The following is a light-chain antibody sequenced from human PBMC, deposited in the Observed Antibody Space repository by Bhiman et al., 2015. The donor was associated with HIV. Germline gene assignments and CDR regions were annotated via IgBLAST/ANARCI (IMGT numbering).Light chain of an antibody. Sequence: QSVLTQPPSTSGTPGQSVSISCSGSNSNIGSHPVNWYRQFPGTAPKFLIYRSFQRPSGVPDRFSGSKSGTSASLAISGLQAEDEGDYYCAAWDDSLNGRVFGGGTKVTVL. CDR2: RSF. J-gene: IGLJ3*02. V-gene: IGLV1-44*01. CDR1: NSNIGSHP. CDR3: AAWDDSLNGRV.